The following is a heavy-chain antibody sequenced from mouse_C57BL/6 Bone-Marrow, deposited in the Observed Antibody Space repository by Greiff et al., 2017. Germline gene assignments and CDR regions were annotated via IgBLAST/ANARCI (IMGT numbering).Heavy chain of an antibody. D-gene: IGHD1-1*01. J-gene: IGHJ1*03. CDR1: GFTFSDFY. CDR3: ARDGKITTVVADWYFDV. CDR2: SRNKANDYTT. V-gene: IGHV7-1*01. Sequence: EVKLVESGGGLVQSGRSLRLSCATSGFTFSDFYMEWVRQAPGKGLEWIAASRNKANDYTTEYSASVKGRFIVSRDTSQSILYLQMNALRAEDTAIYYCARDGKITTVVADWYFDVWGTGTTVTVSS.